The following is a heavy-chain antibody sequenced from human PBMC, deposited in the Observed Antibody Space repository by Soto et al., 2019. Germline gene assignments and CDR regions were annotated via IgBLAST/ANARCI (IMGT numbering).Heavy chain of an antibody. CDR1: GYTFTSYG. J-gene: IGHJ6*02. D-gene: IGHD5-18*01. Sequence: WASVKVSCKASGYTFTSYGISWVRQAPGQGLEWMGWISAYNGNTNYAQKLQGRVTMTTDTSTSTAYMELRSLRSDDTAVYYCARDSETAMEPVYYYYYGMDVWGQGTTVTVSS. CDR3: ARDSETAMEPVYYYYYGMDV. CDR2: ISAYNGNT. V-gene: IGHV1-18*04.